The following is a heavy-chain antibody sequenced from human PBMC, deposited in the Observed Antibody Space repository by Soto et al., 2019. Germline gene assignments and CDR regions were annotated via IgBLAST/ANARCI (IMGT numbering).Heavy chain of an antibody. Sequence: PXGSLRVSCAASGFTFSSYGMDWVRQAPGKGLEWVAVIWYDGSNKYYADSVKGRFTISRDNSKNTLYLQMNSLRAEDTAVYYCARSRGYSRSWYFPYFDHWGQGTLVTVSS. CDR1: GFTFSSYG. CDR2: IWYDGSNK. CDR3: ARSRGYSRSWYFPYFDH. D-gene: IGHD6-13*01. V-gene: IGHV3-33*01. J-gene: IGHJ4*02.